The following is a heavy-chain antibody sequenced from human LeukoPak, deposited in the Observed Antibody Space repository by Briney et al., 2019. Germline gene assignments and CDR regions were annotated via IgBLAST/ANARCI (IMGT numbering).Heavy chain of an antibody. CDR2: IYSGGST. CDR1: GFTVSSNY. V-gene: IGHV3-66*01. J-gene: IGHJ4*02. CDR3: ARGGFPRAYFDY. Sequence: LPGGSLRLSCAASGFTVSSNYMSWVRQAPGKGLEWVSVIYSGGSTYYADSVKGRFTISRDNSKNTLYLQMNSQRAEDTAVYYCARGGFPRAYFDYWGQGTLVTVSS.